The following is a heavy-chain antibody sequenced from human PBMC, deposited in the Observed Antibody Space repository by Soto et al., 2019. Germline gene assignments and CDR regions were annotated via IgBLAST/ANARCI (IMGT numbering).Heavy chain of an antibody. J-gene: IGHJ4*02. Sequence: QVQLQESGPGLVKPSQTLSLTCTVSGGSISSGDYYWSWIRQPPGKGLEWIGYIYYSGSTYYNPSLKSRLTISVDTSKNQSSMKLSSVTAADPAVYYCARVGGFGATTIDYWGQGTLVTVSS. CDR3: ARVGGFGATTIDY. V-gene: IGHV4-30-4*01. CDR2: IYYSGST. D-gene: IGHD3-10*01. CDR1: GGSISSGDYY.